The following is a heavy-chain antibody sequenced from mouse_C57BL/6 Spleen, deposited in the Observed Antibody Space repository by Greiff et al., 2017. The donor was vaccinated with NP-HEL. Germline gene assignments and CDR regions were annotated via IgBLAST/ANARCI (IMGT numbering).Heavy chain of an antibody. J-gene: IGHJ2*01. CDR1: GYTFTSYW. Sequence: QVQLQQPGAELVRPGSSVRLSCKASGYTFTSYWMHWVKQRPIQGLEWIGNIDPSDSETHYNQKFKDKATLTVDKSSSTAYMQLSSLTSEDSAVYYCAREGLGRVDYWGQGTTLTVSS. D-gene: IGHD4-1*01. V-gene: IGHV1-52*01. CDR3: AREGLGRVDY. CDR2: IDPSDSET.